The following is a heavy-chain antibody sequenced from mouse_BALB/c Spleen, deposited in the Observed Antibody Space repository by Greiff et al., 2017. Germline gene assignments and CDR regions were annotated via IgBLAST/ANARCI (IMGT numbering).Heavy chain of an antibody. Sequence: VKLLESGPGLVAPSQSLSITCTVSGFSLTSYGVHWVRQPPGKGLEWLGVIWAGGSTNYNSALMSRLSISKDNSKSQVFLKMNSLQTDDTAMYYCARDRSPLQGYYLDYWGKGTTGTVAA. CDR1: GFSLTSYG. J-gene: IGHJ2*01. V-gene: IGHV2-9*02. CDR2: IWAGGST. CDR3: ARDRSPLQGYYLDY. D-gene: IGHD1-2*01.